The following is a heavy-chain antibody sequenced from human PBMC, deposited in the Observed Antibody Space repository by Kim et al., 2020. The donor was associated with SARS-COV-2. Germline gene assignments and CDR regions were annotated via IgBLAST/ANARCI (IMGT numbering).Heavy chain of an antibody. CDR2: PTGGT. CDR3: ARVFDY. Sequence: PTGGTNYNPSLKSRVTITVDTSKNQFSLEVTSVTAADTAVYYCARVFDYWGQGILVPVSS. V-gene: IGHV4-34*01. J-gene: IGHJ4*02.